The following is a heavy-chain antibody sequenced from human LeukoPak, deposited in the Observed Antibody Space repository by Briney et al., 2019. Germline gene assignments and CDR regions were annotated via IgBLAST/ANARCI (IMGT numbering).Heavy chain of an antibody. D-gene: IGHD3-22*01. CDR1: GFTFSSYA. J-gene: IGHJ4*02. CDR3: AKDRYYDSSGGDY. V-gene: IGHV3-23*01. Sequence: PGGSLRLSCAASGFTFSSYAMSWVRQAPGKGLEWVSAISGSGGSTYYADSVRGRFTISRDNSKNTLYLQMNSLRAEDTAVYYCAKDRYYDSSGGDYWGQGTLVTVSS. CDR2: ISGSGGST.